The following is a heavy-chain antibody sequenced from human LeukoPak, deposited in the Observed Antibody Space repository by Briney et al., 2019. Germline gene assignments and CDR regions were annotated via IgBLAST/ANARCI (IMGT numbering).Heavy chain of an antibody. D-gene: IGHD3-22*01. J-gene: IGHJ4*02. Sequence: GASVKVSCKSSGCTFSSYAISWVRQAPGQGLEWMGRIIPILGIANYAQKFQGRVTITADKSTSTAYMELASLRSEDTAVYYCAIYRNYYDRSGYLDYWGQGTLVTVSS. CDR3: AIYRNYYDRSGYLDY. V-gene: IGHV1-69*04. CDR2: IIPILGIA. CDR1: GCTFSSYA.